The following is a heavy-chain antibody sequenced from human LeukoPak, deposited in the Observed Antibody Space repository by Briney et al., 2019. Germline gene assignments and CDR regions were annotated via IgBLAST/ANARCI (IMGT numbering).Heavy chain of an antibody. CDR2: ISGSGGST. J-gene: IGHJ4*02. Sequence: GGSLRLSCAASGFTFSSYGMSWVRQAPGKGLEWVSAISGSGGSTYYADSVKGRFTISRDNAKNSLYLQMNSLRAEDTAVYFCARDPNDYWGQGTLVTVSS. CDR3: ARDPNDY. V-gene: IGHV3-23*01. CDR1: GFTFSSYG.